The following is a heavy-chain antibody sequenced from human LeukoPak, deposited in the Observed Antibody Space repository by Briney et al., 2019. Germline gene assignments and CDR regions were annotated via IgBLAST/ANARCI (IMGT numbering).Heavy chain of an antibody. V-gene: IGHV4-34*01. CDR1: GESFSSYY. CDR2: IDHGGIT. J-gene: IGHJ6*03. Sequence: SETLSLTCAAYGESFSSYYWSWIRQPPGRGLEWIGDIDHGGITNFNPSLKSRVTISVDTSKNQFSLTLRSVTAADTAVYYCAGLQGHSYYYMDVWGRGTTVTVSS. CDR3: AGLQGHSYYYMDV.